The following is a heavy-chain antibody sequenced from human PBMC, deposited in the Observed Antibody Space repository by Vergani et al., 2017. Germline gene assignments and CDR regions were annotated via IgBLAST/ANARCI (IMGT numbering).Heavy chain of an antibody. J-gene: IGHJ5*02. CDR3: ARDRATVVTTGFDP. CDR1: GGTFSSYA. Sequence: QVQLVQSGAEVKKPGSSVKVSCKASGGTFSSYAISWVRQAPGQGLEWMGGIIPIFGTANYAQKFQGRVTITADESTSTAYKELSSLRSEDTAVYYCARDRATVVTTGFDPWGQGTLVTVSS. CDR2: IIPIFGTA. D-gene: IGHD4-23*01. V-gene: IGHV1-69*01.